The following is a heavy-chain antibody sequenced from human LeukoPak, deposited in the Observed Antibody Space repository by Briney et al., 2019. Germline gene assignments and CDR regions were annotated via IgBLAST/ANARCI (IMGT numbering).Heavy chain of an antibody. J-gene: IGHJ3*02. CDR1: GFTVSSNY. V-gene: IGHV3-21*01. CDR2: ISSSPSYI. D-gene: IGHD6-13*01. CDR3: ARRIAAAGTYLRGAFDI. Sequence: GGSLRLSCAASGFTVSSNYMSWVRQAPGKGLEWVSSISSSPSYIYYADSMKGRFTISRDNAKNSLSLQMNSLRAEDTAVYYCARRIAAAGTYLRGAFDIWGQGTMVTVSS.